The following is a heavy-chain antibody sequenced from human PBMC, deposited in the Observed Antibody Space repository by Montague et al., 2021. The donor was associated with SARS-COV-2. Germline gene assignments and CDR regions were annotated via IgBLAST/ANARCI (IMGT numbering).Heavy chain of an antibody. V-gene: IGHV4-61*02. J-gene: IGHJ6*02. Sequence: TLSLTCTASGASISSGDYYWSWIRQPAGKGLEWIGRIYTSGGTKYNPSLNSRVTILVDTSKNQFSLNLRSVTAADTAVYFCVRADRRDPDTPHLYYYKGMDLWGQGTTVTVSS. CDR3: VRADRRDPDTPHLYYYKGMDL. D-gene: IGHD2-15*01. CDR2: IYTSGGT. CDR1: GASISSGDYY.